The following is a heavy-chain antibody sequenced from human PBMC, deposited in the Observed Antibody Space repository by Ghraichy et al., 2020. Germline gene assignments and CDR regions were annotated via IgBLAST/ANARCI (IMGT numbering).Heavy chain of an antibody. CDR1: GESISDYY. CDR3: ARDRGLTGEFDF. Sequence: GSLRLSCTVTGESISDYYWNWIRQAPGRGLEWIGHVYSTGNTDFNPSLESRVTISVDTLQNRFSLRLTSLTAADTAVYYCARDRGLTGEFDFWGLGALVTVSS. V-gene: IGHV4-59*01. CDR2: VYSTGNT. J-gene: IGHJ4*02. D-gene: IGHD7-27*01.